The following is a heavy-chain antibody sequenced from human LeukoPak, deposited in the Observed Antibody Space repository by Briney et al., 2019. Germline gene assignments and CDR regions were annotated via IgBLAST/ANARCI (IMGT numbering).Heavy chain of an antibody. J-gene: IGHJ4*02. Sequence: GGSLRLSCAASGFTFSSYAMSWVRQAPGKGLEWVSAISGSGGSTYYADSVKGRFTISRDNSKNTLYLQMSSLRAEDTAVYYCAKDGGTYYDFWSGYSGGSWSDYWGQGTLVTVSS. V-gene: IGHV3-23*01. CDR2: ISGSGGST. D-gene: IGHD3-3*01. CDR1: GFTFSSYA. CDR3: AKDGGTYYDFWSGYSGGSWSDY.